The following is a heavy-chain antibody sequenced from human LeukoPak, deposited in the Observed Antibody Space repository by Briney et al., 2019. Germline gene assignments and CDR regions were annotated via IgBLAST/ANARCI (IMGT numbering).Heavy chain of an antibody. CDR2: ISGSGGST. V-gene: IGHV3-23*01. J-gene: IGHJ2*01. D-gene: IGHD1-26*01. Sequence: GGSLRLSCAASGFTFSSYAMSWVRQAPGKGLEWVSAISGSGGSTYYADSVKGRFTISRDNSKNTLYLQMNSLRAEDTAVYYCAKDPWETHPRSVSWYFDLWGRGTLVTVSS. CDR3: AKDPWETHPRSVSWYFDL. CDR1: GFTFSSYA.